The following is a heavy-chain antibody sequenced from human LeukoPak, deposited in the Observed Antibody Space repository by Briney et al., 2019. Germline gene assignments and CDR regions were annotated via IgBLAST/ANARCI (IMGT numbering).Heavy chain of an antibody. CDR1: GGSISNTNYY. J-gene: IGHJ5*02. CDR3: ARQRGSSIGDYVSWFDP. V-gene: IGHV4-39*01. Sequence: SETLSLTCTVSGGSISNTNYYWGCIRQPPGKGLEWIGNIYYSGNTYYNPSLKSRVTLSVDTSKNQFSLKLSSVTAADTAVYYCARQRGSSIGDYVSWFDPWGQGTLVTVSS. CDR2: IYYSGNT. D-gene: IGHD4-17*01.